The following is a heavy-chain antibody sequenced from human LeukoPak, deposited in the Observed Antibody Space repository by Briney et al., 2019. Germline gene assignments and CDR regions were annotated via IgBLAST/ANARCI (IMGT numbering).Heavy chain of an antibody. J-gene: IGHJ6*03. CDR3: ARGWVGRTGSGYYYYYYMDV. CDR1: GFTFSSYA. D-gene: IGHD3/OR15-3a*01. Sequence: GGSLRLSCAASGFTFSSYAMHWVRQAPGKGLEWVAVISYDGSNKYYADSVKGRFTISRDNSKNTLYLQMNSLRAEDTAVYYCARGWVGRTGSGYYYYYYMDVWGKGTTVTVSS. CDR2: ISYDGSNK. V-gene: IGHV3-30*04.